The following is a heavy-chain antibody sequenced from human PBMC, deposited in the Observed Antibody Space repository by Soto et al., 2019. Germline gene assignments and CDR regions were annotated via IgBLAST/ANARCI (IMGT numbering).Heavy chain of an antibody. V-gene: IGHV3-53*04. J-gene: IGHJ6*02. CDR1: GIPVSSNY. Sequence: EVQLVESGGGLVQPGGSLRLSCAASGIPVSSNYMTWVRQAPGKGLEWVSVLHSGGDTYYANSVKGRFTISRHDSTNTLFLQMNSLSAEETVVYYCARDGPYYYASRMDVWGQGTTVTVSS. CDR2: LHSGGDT. D-gene: IGHD3-10*01. CDR3: ARDGPYYYASRMDV.